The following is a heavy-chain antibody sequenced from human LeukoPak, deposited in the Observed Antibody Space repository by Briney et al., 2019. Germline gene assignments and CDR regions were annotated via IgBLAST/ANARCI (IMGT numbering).Heavy chain of an antibody. CDR2: IYYSGST. D-gene: IGHD5-12*01. CDR3: ARGIGGYGPFDY. J-gene: IGHJ4*02. V-gene: IGHV4-61*08. CDR1: GGSISSGDYY. Sequence: SETLSLTCTVSGGSISSGDYYWSWIRQPPGKRLEWIGYIYYSGSTNYNPSLRSRVTISLDTSKNQFSLKVSSVTAADTAVYHCARGIGGYGPFDYWGQGKLVTVSS.